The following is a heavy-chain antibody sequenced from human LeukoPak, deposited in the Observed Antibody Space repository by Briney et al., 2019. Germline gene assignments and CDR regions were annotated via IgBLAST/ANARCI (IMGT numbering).Heavy chain of an antibody. V-gene: IGHV4-39*02. Sequence: SETPSVTCSVSGASISSSDYYGGWIRQPPGKGLEWIGRINYSGGTYYNPSLKSRVTISVDTSKNHFSLRLTSMTAADTAVYYCARLTHSYYSDTSGYYPYYYMDVGGKGTTVTVSS. D-gene: IGHD3-22*01. CDR2: INYSGGT. J-gene: IGHJ6*03. CDR1: GASISSSDYY. CDR3: ARLTHSYYSDTSGYYPYYYMDV.